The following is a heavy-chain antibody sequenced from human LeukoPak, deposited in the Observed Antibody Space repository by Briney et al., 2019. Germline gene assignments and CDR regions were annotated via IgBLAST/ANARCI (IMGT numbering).Heavy chain of an antibody. CDR3: TTDRYYYDSSEGDY. J-gene: IGHJ4*02. D-gene: IGHD3-22*01. CDR2: IKSKTDGGTT. CDR1: GSTFSNAW. Sequence: GGSLRLSCAASGSTFSNAWMSWVRQAPGKGLEWVGRIKSKTDGGTTDYAAPVKGRFTISRDDSKNTLYLQMNSLKTEDTAVYYCTTDRYYYDSSEGDYWGQGTLVTVSS. V-gene: IGHV3-15*01.